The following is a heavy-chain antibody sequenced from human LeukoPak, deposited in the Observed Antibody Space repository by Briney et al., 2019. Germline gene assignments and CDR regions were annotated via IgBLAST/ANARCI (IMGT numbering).Heavy chain of an antibody. Sequence: GGSLRLSCAASGFTFSSYSMNWVRQAPGKGLEWVSYISSSSSTIYYADSVKGRFTISRDNAKNSLYLQMNSLRAEDTAVYYCARSNSGSQYFFDYWGQGTLVTVSS. CDR3: ARSNSGSQYFFDY. J-gene: IGHJ4*02. CDR1: GFTFSSYS. V-gene: IGHV3-48*01. CDR2: ISSSSSTI. D-gene: IGHD1-26*01.